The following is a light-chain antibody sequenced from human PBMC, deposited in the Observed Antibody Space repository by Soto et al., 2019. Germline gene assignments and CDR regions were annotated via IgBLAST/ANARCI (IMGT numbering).Light chain of an antibody. J-gene: IGLJ2*01. CDR2: DVS. V-gene: IGLV2-14*01. Sequence: QLVLTQPASVSGSPGQSITISCTGTSSDIGVYNYVSWYQQHPGKAPKLMIYDVSNRPSGVSNRFSGSKSGNTASLTISGLQAEDEADYYCSSYTTTSTVVFGGGTQLTVL. CDR3: SSYTTTSTVV. CDR1: SSDIGVYNY.